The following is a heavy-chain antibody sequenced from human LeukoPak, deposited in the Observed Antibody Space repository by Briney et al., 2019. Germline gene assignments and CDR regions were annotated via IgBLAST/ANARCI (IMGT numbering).Heavy chain of an antibody. D-gene: IGHD2/OR15-2a*01. CDR2: ISGSGGST. CDR1: GFTFSSYA. Sequence: GGSLRLSCAAPGFTFSSYAMSWVRQAPGKGLEWVSAISGSGGSTYYADSVKGRFTISRDNSKNTLYLQMNSLRAEDTAVYYCARDTSSLYYFDYWGQGTLVTVSS. J-gene: IGHJ4*02. V-gene: IGHV3-23*01. CDR3: ARDTSSLYYFDY.